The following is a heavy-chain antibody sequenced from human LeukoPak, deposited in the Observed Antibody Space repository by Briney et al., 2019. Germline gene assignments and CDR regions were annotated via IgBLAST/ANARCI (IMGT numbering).Heavy chain of an antibody. J-gene: IGHJ3*02. CDR1: GYTFTSYG. CDR2: ISAYNGNT. CDR3: ARVEVIWFGELLLSRGAFDI. Sequence: ASVKVSCKASGYTFTSYGISWVRQAPGQGLEWMGWISAYNGNTNYAQKLQGRVTMTTDTSTSTAYMGLRSLRSDDTAVYYCARVEVIWFGELLLSRGAFDIWGQGTMVTVSS. V-gene: IGHV1-18*01. D-gene: IGHD3-10*01.